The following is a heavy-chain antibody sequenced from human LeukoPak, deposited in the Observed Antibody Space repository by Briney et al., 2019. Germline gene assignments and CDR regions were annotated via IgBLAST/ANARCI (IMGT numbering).Heavy chain of an antibody. CDR1: GGSISSYY. Sequence: PSETLSLTCTVSGGSISSYYWRWIRQPPGKGLEWIGYIYYSGSTNYNPSLKSRVTISVDTSKNQFSLKLSSVTAADTAVYYCARGMATITTLFDYWGQGTLVTVSS. V-gene: IGHV4-59*01. D-gene: IGHD5-24*01. CDR3: ARGMATITTLFDY. J-gene: IGHJ4*02. CDR2: IYYSGST.